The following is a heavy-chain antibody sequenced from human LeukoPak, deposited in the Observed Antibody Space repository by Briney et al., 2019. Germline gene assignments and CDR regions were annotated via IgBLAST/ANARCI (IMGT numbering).Heavy chain of an antibody. CDR1: GFTISANF. CDR2: MYSVGST. V-gene: IGHV3-66*01. D-gene: IGHD5-18*01. J-gene: IGHJ4*02. CDR3: ARGLSGYSYGFGGDL. Sequence: GGSLSLSCAASGFTISANFMSWVRQAPGKGLEWVSIMYSVGSTFYADSVKGRFTISRDPSKNSLDLQMDSLRVDDTAVYYCARGLSGYSYGFGGDLWGQGTLVTVSS.